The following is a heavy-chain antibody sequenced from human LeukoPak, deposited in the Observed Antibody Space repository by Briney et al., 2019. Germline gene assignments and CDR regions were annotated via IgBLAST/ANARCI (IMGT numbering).Heavy chain of an antibody. V-gene: IGHV3-20*04. CDR3: ARGCNYDFWSGYYYYFDY. CDR1: GFTFDDYG. Sequence: PGGSLRLSCAASGFTFDDYGMSWVRQAPGKGLEWVSGINWNGGSTGYADSVKGRFTISRDNAKNSLYLQMNSLRAEDTALYYCARGCNYDFWSGYYYYFDYWGQGTLVTVSS. CDR2: INWNGGST. J-gene: IGHJ4*02. D-gene: IGHD3-3*01.